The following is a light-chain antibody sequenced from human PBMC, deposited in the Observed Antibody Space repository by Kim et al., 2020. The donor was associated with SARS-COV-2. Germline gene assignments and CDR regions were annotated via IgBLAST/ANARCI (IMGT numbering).Light chain of an antibody. CDR2: DVS. Sequence: GQSITISCTGTSSDVGGYNYVSWYQQHPDKAPKLMIYDVSNRPSGVSNRFSGSKSGNTASLTISGLQAEDEADYYCSSYTSSSTWVFGGGTKLTVL. CDR1: SSDVGGYNY. J-gene: IGLJ3*02. CDR3: SSYTSSSTWV. V-gene: IGLV2-14*03.